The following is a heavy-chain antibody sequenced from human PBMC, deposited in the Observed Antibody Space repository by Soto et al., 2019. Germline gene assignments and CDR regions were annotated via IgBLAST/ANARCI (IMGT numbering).Heavy chain of an antibody. CDR2: TYYRSKWYN. D-gene: IGHD6-13*01. V-gene: IGHV6-1*01. CDR1: WASFSSNIAA. Sequence: SQPLSLTCSISWASFSSNIAACNCIRQSPSRGLEWLGRTYYRSKWYNDYAVSVKSRITINPDTSKNQFSLQLNSVTPEDTAVYYCARDRFIRSSWYGGWFDPWGQGTLVTVSS. CDR3: ARDRFIRSSWYGGWFDP. J-gene: IGHJ5*02.